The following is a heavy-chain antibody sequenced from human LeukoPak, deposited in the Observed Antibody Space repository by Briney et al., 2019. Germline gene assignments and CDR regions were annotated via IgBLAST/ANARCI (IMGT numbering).Heavy chain of an antibody. CDR1: GYTFTSYY. CDR2: INPSGGST. Sequence: GASVKVSGKASGYTFTSYYMHWVRQAPGQGLEWMGIINPSGGSTSYAQKFQGRVTMTRDTSTSTVYMELSSLRSEDTAVYYCARSAAAGTGGWGDNWFDPWGQGTLVTVSS. CDR3: ARSAAAGTGGWGDNWFDP. D-gene: IGHD6-13*01. J-gene: IGHJ5*02. V-gene: IGHV1-46*01.